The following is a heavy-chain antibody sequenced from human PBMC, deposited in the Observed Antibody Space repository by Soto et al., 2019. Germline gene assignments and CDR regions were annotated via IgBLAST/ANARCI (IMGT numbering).Heavy chain of an antibody. CDR2: ISYDGSNK. J-gene: IGHJ6*02. Sequence: QVQLVESGGGVVRPGRSLRLSCAASGFTFSSYAMHWVRQAPGKGLEWVAVISYDGSNKYYADSVKGRFTISRDNSKNTLYLQMNSLRAEDTAVYYCARDTGGVTVFLGMDVWGQGTTVTVSS. CDR3: ARDTGGVTVFLGMDV. D-gene: IGHD3-16*01. V-gene: IGHV3-30-3*01. CDR1: GFTFSSYA.